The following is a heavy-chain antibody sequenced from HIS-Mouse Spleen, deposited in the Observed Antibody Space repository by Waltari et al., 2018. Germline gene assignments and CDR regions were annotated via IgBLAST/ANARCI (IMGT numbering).Heavy chain of an antibody. Sequence: QVQLQESGPGLVKPSETLSLTCTVSGGSISSYYWSWIRQPAGKGLEWIGRIYTSGSTNSNPSPKSRVTMSVDTSKNQFSLKLSSVTAADTAVYYCARDFHDFWSGYYGGDKKHDAFDIWGQGTMVTVSS. CDR1: GGSISSYY. D-gene: IGHD3-3*01. CDR2: IYTSGST. V-gene: IGHV4-4*07. CDR3: ARDFHDFWSGYYGGDKKHDAFDI. J-gene: IGHJ3*02.